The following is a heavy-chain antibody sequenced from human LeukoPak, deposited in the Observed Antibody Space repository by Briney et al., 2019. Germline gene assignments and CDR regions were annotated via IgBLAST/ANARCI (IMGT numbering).Heavy chain of an antibody. D-gene: IGHD1-14*01. J-gene: IGHJ5*02. CDR3: AREMNRRLNWFDP. Sequence: SETLSLTCTVSGGSVSSGSYYWSWIRQHPGKGLEWIGYIYYSGSTYYNPSLKSRVTISVDTSKNQFSLKLSSVTAADTAVYYCAREMNRRLNWFDPWGQGTLVTVSS. CDR1: GGSVSSGSYY. V-gene: IGHV4-31*03. CDR2: IYYSGST.